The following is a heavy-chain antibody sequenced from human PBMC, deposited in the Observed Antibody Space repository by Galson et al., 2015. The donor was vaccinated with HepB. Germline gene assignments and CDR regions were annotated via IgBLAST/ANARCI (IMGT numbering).Heavy chain of an antibody. Sequence: SLRLSCAASGFSFSNYAMSWVRQAPGKGLEWVSVISGSGGSTYYADSVKGRFTISRDNSKNTLYLQMNTLRAEDTAVYYCTKNYYDSTASLGHHWGQGTLITVSS. V-gene: IGHV3-23*01. CDR3: TKNYYDSTASLGHH. D-gene: IGHD3-22*01. CDR1: GFSFSNYA. CDR2: ISGSGGST. J-gene: IGHJ1*01.